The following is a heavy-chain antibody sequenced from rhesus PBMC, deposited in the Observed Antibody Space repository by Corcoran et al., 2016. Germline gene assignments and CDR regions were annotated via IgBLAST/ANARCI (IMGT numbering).Heavy chain of an antibody. Sequence: EVQLVESGGGLVQPGGSLRLSCAASGFTFSSYGMSWVRQAPGKGLGWVSYFSNGGGSTSYADSVNGRFTISRDNSKNTLSLQMNSLRAEDTAVYYCARLYSGSWNVLDYWGQGVLVTVSS. D-gene: IGHD6-25*01. CDR1: GFTFSSYG. CDR2: FSNGGGST. V-gene: IGHV3S5*01. CDR3: ARLYSGSWNVLDY. J-gene: IGHJ4*01.